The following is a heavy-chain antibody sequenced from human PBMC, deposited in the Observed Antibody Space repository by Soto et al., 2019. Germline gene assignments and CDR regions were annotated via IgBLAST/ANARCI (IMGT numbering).Heavy chain of an antibody. CDR1: GYTFNRYD. Sequence: ASVKVSCKASGYTFNRYDLHWVSPATGQGFEWMGWMNPNSGNTCYAQKFQGRVNMTRNTSISTAYMELRSLRSEDTAVYYCARVQSPWYIGFSYYFYYGMVVWGQGTTVTVSS. V-gene: IGHV1-8*01. CDR2: MNPNSGNT. CDR3: ARVQSPWYIGFSYYFYYGMVV. D-gene: IGHD2-8*02. J-gene: IGHJ6*02.